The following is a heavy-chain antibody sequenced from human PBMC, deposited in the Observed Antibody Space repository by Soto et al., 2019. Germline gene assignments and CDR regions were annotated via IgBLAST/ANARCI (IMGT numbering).Heavy chain of an antibody. Sequence: HVQLVQSGAEVKKPGSSVKVSCKASGGTFNTFTFVWVRQAPGHGLEWMGGFVPVFRSANIAQKFRGRLTITTDESTSTAYMELSDLRSDDSAVYFSAREDDSTGHYSWFDPWGQGTLVIVSS. CDR3: AREDDSTGHYSWFDP. CDR2: FVPVFRSA. V-gene: IGHV1-69*01. J-gene: IGHJ5*02. D-gene: IGHD3-9*01. CDR1: GGTFNTFT.